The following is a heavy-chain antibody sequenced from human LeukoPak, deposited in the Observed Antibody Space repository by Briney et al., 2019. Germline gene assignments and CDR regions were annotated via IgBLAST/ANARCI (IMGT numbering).Heavy chain of an antibody. J-gene: IGHJ4*02. CDR3: ARKIDYGDYHFDY. Sequence: SQTLSLTCTVSGGSISTGDYYWSWIRQHPGKGLEWIGYICYSGTTYYNPSLKSRVTISIDTSKNQFSLKVNSVTAADTAVYYCARKIDYGDYHFDYWGQGTLVTVSS. CDR1: GGSISTGDYY. V-gene: IGHV4-31*03. CDR2: ICYSGTT. D-gene: IGHD4-17*01.